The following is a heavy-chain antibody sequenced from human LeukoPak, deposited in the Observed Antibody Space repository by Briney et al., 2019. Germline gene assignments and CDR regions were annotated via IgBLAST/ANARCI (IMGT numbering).Heavy chain of an antibody. CDR3: ARTTQYQLLWGNWFDP. J-gene: IGHJ5*02. CDR2: IIPIFGTA. D-gene: IGHD2-2*01. V-gene: IGHV1-69*13. CDR1: GGTFSSYA. Sequence: SVKVSCKASGGTFSSYAISWVRQAPGQGLEWMGGIIPIFGTANYAQKFQGRVTITADESTSTAYMELSSLRSEDTAVYYCARTTQYQLLWGNWFDPWGQGTLVTVSS.